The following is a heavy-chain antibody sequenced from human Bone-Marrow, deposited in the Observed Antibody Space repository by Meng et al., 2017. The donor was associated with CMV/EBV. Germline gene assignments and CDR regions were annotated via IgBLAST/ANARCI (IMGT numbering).Heavy chain of an antibody. CDR1: GGSISSYY. D-gene: IGHD6-19*01. J-gene: IGHJ6*02. CDR2: IYYSGST. CDR3: ARVSWQWLGWGSF. Sequence: SETLSLTCTVSGGSISSYYWSWIRQPPGKGLEWIGYIYYSGSTNYNPSLKSRVTISVDTSKNQFSLKLSSVTAADTAVYYCARVSWQWLGWGSFWGRGTTVTVSS. V-gene: IGHV4-59*01.